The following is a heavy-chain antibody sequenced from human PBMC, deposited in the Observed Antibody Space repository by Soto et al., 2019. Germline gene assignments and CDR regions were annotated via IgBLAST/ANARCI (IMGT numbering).Heavy chain of an antibody. V-gene: IGHV4-4*07. CDR3: ASQDYDKSVYYCDY. Sequence: LSLTCTVSGGSVSSQYWSWIRQPAGKGLEWIGRIYNGGIPLIHPSLESRVALSLDTSKNQFSLTLSSVTAADTAIYYCASQDYDKSVYYCDYWGRGTLVTVSS. D-gene: IGHD3-22*01. CDR2: IYNGGIP. CDR1: GGSVSSQY. J-gene: IGHJ4*02.